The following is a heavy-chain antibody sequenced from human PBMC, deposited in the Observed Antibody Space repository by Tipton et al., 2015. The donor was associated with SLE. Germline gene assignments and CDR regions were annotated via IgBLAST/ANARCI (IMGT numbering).Heavy chain of an antibody. Sequence: QSGPEVKKPGASVKVSCKASGYTFSSYGISWVRQAPGQGLEWMGWISAYNGNTNYAQKLQGIVTMTTDTSTSTAYMELRSLRSDDPAVYYCARDRGYGHLSHYFDYWGQGPLVTVSS. CDR1: GYTFSSYG. CDR2: ISAYNGNT. CDR3: ARDRGYGHLSHYFDY. D-gene: IGHD2-15*01. V-gene: IGHV1-18*01. J-gene: IGHJ4*02.